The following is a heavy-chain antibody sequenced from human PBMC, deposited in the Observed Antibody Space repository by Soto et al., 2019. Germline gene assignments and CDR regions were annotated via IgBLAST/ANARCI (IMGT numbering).Heavy chain of an antibody. J-gene: IGHJ4*02. D-gene: IGHD3-22*01. CDR1: GFTFSSYS. V-gene: IGHV3-64D*06. CDR2: IRNNGIST. Sequence: GGSLRLSCSASGFTFSSYSMHWVRQAPGKGLEFVSVIRNNGISTYYADSVKGRFTISRDNFKNTLSLQMRSLRPEDTAVYYCVKGGTSVSSAGFDYWGLGTLVTVSS. CDR3: VKGGTSVSSAGFDY.